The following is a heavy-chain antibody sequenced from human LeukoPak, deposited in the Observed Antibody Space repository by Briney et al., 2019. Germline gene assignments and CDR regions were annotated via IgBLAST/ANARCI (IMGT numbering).Heavy chain of an antibody. Sequence: GGSLRLSCVASGFTFNNYAMSWVRQAPGKGPEWVSSIRGSGDSTLYTDSAKGRFTVSRDNSKNTLYLQMNSLRAEDTAVFYCAKALGSSAYSPLDYWGRGTLVTVSS. CDR3: AKALGSSAYSPLDY. D-gene: IGHD3-22*01. CDR2: IRGSGDST. V-gene: IGHV3-23*01. CDR1: GFTFNNYA. J-gene: IGHJ4*02.